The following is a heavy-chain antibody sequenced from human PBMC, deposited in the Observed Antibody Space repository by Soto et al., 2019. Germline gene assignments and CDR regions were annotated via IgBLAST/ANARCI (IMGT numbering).Heavy chain of an antibody. CDR1: GFTFSSYW. CDR2: INSDRSST. Sequence: GGSLRLSCAASGFTFSSYWMHWVRQAPGKGLVWVSRINSDRSSTSYADSVKGRFTISRDNAKNTLYLQMNSLRAEDTAVYYCARDPSSGWFPYYYYGMDVWGQGTTVTVSS. V-gene: IGHV3-74*01. CDR3: ARDPSSGWFPYYYYGMDV. J-gene: IGHJ6*02. D-gene: IGHD6-19*01.